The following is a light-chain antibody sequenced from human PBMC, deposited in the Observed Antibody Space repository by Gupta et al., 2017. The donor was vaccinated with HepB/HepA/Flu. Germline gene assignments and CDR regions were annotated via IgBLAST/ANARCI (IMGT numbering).Light chain of an antibody. V-gene: IGKV4-1*01. CDR3: QKDYSTPDT. CDR2: WAS. CDR1: QSVLYSSNNKNY. J-gene: IGKJ2*01. Sequence: DIVMTQSPDSLAVSLGERATINCKSSQSVLYSSNNKNYLAWYQQKPGQPPKLLIYWASTRESGVPDRFSGSGSGTDFTLTISSLQAEDVAVYYCQKDYSTPDTFGQGTKLEIK.